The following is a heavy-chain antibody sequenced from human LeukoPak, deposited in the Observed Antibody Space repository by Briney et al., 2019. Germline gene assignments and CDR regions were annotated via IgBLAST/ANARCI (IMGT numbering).Heavy chain of an antibody. CDR2: VYYSGNT. D-gene: IGHD2-2*01. V-gene: IGHV4-30-4*08. J-gene: IGHJ5*02. CDR1: GGSISSGHYY. Sequence: KPSETLSLTCTVSGGSISSGHYYWSWIRQPPGKGLEWIGYVYYSGNTFHYNPSLKSRVNISVDTSKNQFSLRLSSVTAVDTAVYYCASTNCSSASCYGANWFDPWGQGTLVTVSS. CDR3: ASTNCSSASCYGANWFDP.